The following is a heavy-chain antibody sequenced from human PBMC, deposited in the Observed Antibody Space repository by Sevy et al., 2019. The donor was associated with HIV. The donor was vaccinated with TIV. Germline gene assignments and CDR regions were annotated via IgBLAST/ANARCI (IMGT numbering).Heavy chain of an antibody. CDR2: IYYSGST. CDR3: ARQGNQFPYARYYDFWSGYYYFDY. D-gene: IGHD3-3*01. Sequence: SETLSLTCTVSGGSISSSSYYWGWIRQPPGKGLEWIGSIYYSGSTYYNPSLKSRVTISVDTSKNQFSLKLSSVTAADTAVYYCARQGNQFPYARYYDFWSGYYYFDYWGQGTLVTVS. CDR1: GGSISSSSYY. J-gene: IGHJ4*02. V-gene: IGHV4-39*01.